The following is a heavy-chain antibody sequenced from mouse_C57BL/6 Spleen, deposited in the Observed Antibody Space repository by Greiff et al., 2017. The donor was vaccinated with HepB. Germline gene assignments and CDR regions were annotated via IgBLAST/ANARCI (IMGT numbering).Heavy chain of an antibody. Sequence: QVQLKQPGTELVKPGASVKLSCKASGYTFTSYWMHWVKQRPGQGLEWIGNINPSNGGTNYNEKFKSKATLTVDKSSSTAYMQLSSLTSEDSAVYYCARSGYYGSSSLTWFAYWGQGTLVTVSA. CDR2: INPSNGGT. V-gene: IGHV1-53*01. CDR3: ARSGYYGSSSLTWFAY. CDR1: GYTFTSYW. J-gene: IGHJ3*01. D-gene: IGHD1-1*01.